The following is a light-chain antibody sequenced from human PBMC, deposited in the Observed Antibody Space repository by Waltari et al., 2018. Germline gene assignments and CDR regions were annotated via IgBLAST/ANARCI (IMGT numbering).Light chain of an antibody. CDR2: DVS. V-gene: IGLV2-11*01. Sequence: QSALTQPRSVSGSPGQSVTISCPGTSSDAGGYTYVSWYQQHPGKAPKLMIYDVSKRPSGVPDRFSGSKSGNTASLTISGLQAEDEADYYCCSYAGSYTRVFGGGTKLTVL. J-gene: IGLJ3*02. CDR3: CSYAGSYTRV. CDR1: SSDAGGYTY.